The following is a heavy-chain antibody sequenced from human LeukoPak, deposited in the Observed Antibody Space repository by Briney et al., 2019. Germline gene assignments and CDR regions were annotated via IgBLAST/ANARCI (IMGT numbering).Heavy chain of an antibody. CDR3: ATWIPVSNWFDP. CDR1: GYTLTSYY. D-gene: IGHD5/OR15-5a*01. Sequence: VASVKVSCKASGYTLTSYYMHWVRQAPGQGLEWMGIINPSGGSTSYAQKFQGRVTMTRDTSTSTVYMELSSLRSEDTAVYYCATWIPVSNWFDPWGQGTLVTVSS. V-gene: IGHV1-46*01. CDR2: INPSGGST. J-gene: IGHJ5*02.